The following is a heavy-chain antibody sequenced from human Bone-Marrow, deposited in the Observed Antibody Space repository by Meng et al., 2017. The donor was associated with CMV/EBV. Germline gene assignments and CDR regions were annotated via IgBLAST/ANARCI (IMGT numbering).Heavy chain of an antibody. D-gene: IGHD4-17*01. Sequence: GQAHEAGPGLWKPAEPPSLTCTFSGGSISSYYWSWIRQPAGKGLEWIGRIYTSGSTNYNPSLKSRVTMSVDTSKNQFSLKLSSVTAADTAVYYCASELGGGDYAYWGQGTLVTVSS. CDR2: IYTSGST. CDR3: ASELGGGDYAY. CDR1: GGSISSYY. V-gene: IGHV4-4*07. J-gene: IGHJ4*02.